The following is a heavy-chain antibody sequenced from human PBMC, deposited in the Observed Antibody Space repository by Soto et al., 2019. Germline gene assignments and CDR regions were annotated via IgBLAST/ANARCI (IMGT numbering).Heavy chain of an antibody. CDR3: AKDPMGGVFWSGYHYYYGMDV. Sequence: GGSLRLSCAASGFTFSSYAMSWVRQAPGKGLEWVSAISGSGGSTYYADSVKGRFTISRDNSKNTLYLQMNSLRAEDTAVYYCAKDPMGGVFWSGYHYYYGMDVWGQGTTVTVSS. V-gene: IGHV3-23*01. D-gene: IGHD3-3*01. J-gene: IGHJ6*01. CDR1: GFTFSSYA. CDR2: ISGSGGST.